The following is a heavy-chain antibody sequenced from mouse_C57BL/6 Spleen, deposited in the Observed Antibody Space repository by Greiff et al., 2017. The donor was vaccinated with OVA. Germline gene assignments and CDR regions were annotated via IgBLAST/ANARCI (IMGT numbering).Heavy chain of an antibody. D-gene: IGHD1-1*01. V-gene: IGHV1-81*01. J-gene: IGHJ1*03. CDR3: APPFITTARWYFDV. Sequence: VQLQQSGAELARPGASVKLSCKASGYTFTSYGISWVKQRTGQGLEWIGEIYPRSGNTYYNEKFKGKATLTADKSSSTAYMELRSLTSEDSAVYFCAPPFITTARWYFDVWGTGTTVTVSS. CDR1: GYTFTSYG. CDR2: IYPRSGNT.